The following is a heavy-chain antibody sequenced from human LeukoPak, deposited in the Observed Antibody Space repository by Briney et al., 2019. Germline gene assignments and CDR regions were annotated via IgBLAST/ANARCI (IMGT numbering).Heavy chain of an antibody. J-gene: IGHJ4*02. D-gene: IGHD1-1*01. CDR2: IYTSGST. Sequence: PSETLSLTCTVSGGSITSGSNFWSWIRQPAGKGLEWIGRIYTSGSTNYNPSLKSRLTMSVDTSKNQFSLKLNSVTAADTAVYYCARVEALTYFDYWGQGTLATVSS. CDR3: ARVEALTYFDY. CDR1: GGSITSGSNF. V-gene: IGHV4-61*02.